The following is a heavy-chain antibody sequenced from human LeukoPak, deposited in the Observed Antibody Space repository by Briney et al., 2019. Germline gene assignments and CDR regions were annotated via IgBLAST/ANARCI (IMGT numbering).Heavy chain of an antibody. CDR3: ARGSYYGSGFLSMDV. V-gene: IGHV1-69*04. CDR2: IIPILGIA. Sequence: ASVKVSCKASGGTFSSYAISWVRQAPGQGLEWMGRIIPILGIANYAQKFQGRVTITADKSTSTAYMELSSLRSEDTAVYYCARGSYYGSGFLSMDVWGQGTTVTVSS. D-gene: IGHD3-10*01. J-gene: IGHJ6*02. CDR1: GGTFSSYA.